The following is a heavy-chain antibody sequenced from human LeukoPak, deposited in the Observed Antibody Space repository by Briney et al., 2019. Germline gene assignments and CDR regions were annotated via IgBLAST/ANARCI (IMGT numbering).Heavy chain of an antibody. CDR2: IYTSGST. V-gene: IGHV4-4*08. CDR1: GGSISSYY. J-gene: IGHJ6*03. D-gene: IGHD1-1*01. Sequence: KSSETLSLTCTVSGGSISSYYWSWIRQPPGKGLEWIGYIYTSGSTNYNPSLKSRVTMSVDTSKNQFSLKLSSVTAADTAVYYCARANGNYYYYMDVWGKGTTVTISS. CDR3: ARANGNYYYYMDV.